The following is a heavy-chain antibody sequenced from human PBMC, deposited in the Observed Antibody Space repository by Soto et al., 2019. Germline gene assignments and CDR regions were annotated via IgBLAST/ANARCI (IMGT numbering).Heavy chain of an antibody. J-gene: IGHJ4*02. Sequence: ASVKVSCKASGYTFTSYDMHWVRQARGQRLEWMGLINPSGGSRSYAQKFQGRVTMTRGTSTSTVYMELSSLRSEDTAVYYCASDLREMATVSGPKLDYWGQGTLVTVSS. V-gene: IGHV1-46*01. CDR1: GYTFTSYD. CDR3: ASDLREMATVSGPKLDY. D-gene: IGHD3-10*01. CDR2: INPSGGSR.